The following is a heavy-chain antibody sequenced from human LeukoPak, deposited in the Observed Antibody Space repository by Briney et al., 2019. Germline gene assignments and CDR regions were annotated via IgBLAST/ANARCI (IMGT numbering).Heavy chain of an antibody. CDR1: GYSISSGYY. V-gene: IGHV3-23*01. J-gene: IGHJ3*02. Sequence: PSETLSLTCAVSGYSISSGYYWGWIRPPPGKGLEWVSAISGSGGSTYYADSVKGRFTISRDNSKNTLYLQMNSLRAEDTAVYYCAKTRFESYYVPNAFDIWGQGTMVTVSS. CDR3: AKTRFESYYVPNAFDI. CDR2: ISGSGGST. D-gene: IGHD3-10*02.